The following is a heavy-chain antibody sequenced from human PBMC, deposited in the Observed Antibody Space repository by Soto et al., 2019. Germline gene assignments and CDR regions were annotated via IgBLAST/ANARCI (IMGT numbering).Heavy chain of an antibody. CDR2: ISYDGSNK. Sequence: GSLRLSCAASGFTFSSYGMHWVRQAPGKGLEWVAVISYDGSNKYYADSVKGRFTISRDNSKNTLYLQMNSLRAEDTAVYYCAKDDGYSYGYPGGFDYWGQGTLVTVSS. D-gene: IGHD5-18*01. CDR1: GFTFSSYG. J-gene: IGHJ4*02. CDR3: AKDDGYSYGYPGGFDY. V-gene: IGHV3-30*18.